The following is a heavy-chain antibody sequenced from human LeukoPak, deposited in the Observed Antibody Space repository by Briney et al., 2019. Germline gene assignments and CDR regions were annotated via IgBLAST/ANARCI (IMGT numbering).Heavy chain of an antibody. CDR3: ARDWSGVSGYCSGGSCYSPDY. J-gene: IGHJ4*02. CDR2: INLNSGNT. Sequence: ASVRVSCKASGYTFTGYYMHWVRQAPGQGLEWMGWINLNSGNTNYAQKLQGRVTMTTDTSTSTAYMELRSLRSDDTAVYYCARDWSGVSGYCSGGSCYSPDYWGQGTLVTVSS. V-gene: IGHV1-18*04. CDR1: GYTFTGYY. D-gene: IGHD2-15*01.